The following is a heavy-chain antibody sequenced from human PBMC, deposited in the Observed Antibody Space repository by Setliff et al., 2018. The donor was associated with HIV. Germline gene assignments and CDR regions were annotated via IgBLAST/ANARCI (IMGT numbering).Heavy chain of an antibody. CDR1: GYTFTGYY. V-gene: IGHV1-2*02. D-gene: IGHD3-16*02. CDR2: INPNSGGT. CDR3: ARAYYDSVWGNDRYRFYYLDY. J-gene: IGHJ4*02. Sequence: ASVKVSCKASGYTFTGYYMHWVRQAPGQGLEWMGWINPNSGGTNYAQKFQGRVTMTRDTSISTAYMELSRLRSDDTAVYYCARAYYDSVWGNDRYRFYYLDYWGQGTLVTVSS.